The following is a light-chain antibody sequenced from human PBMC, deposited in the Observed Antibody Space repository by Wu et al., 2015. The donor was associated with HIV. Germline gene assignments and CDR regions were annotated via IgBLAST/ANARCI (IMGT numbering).Light chain of an antibody. CDR2: DAS. CDR3: QQRSNWPKLS. CDR1: ESVSSN. V-gene: IGKV3-11*01. Sequence: EIVMTQSPATLSVSPGERGTLSCRTSESVSSNLAWYHQKPGQAPRLLIYDASTRATGIPARFSGSGSGTDFTLTISSLEPEDFAVYYCQQRSNWPKLSFGGGTKVEI. J-gene: IGKJ4*01.